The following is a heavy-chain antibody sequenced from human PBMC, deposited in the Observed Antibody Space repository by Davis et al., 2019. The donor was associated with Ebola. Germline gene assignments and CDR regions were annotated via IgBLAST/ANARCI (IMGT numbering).Heavy chain of an antibody. V-gene: IGHV1-69-2*01. Sequence: ASVKVSCKGSGYSFSDYYMHWVQGAPGKGLEWVGLVDPKAGKTVYAEKFQGRVTMTRNTSISTAYMELSSLRSEDTAVYYCARVRWYSSSWKKRLWYFDLWGRGTLVTVSS. D-gene: IGHD6-13*01. CDR2: VDPKAGKT. CDR3: ARVRWYSSSWKKRLWYFDL. J-gene: IGHJ2*01. CDR1: GYSFSDYY.